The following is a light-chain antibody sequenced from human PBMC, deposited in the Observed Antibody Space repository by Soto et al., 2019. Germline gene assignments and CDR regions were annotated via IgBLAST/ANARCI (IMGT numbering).Light chain of an antibody. CDR3: QQYSNWPPAT. V-gene: IGKV3-15*01. Sequence: EIVMTQSPVTLSVSPGERATLSCRASQSVSSNLAWYQQKPGQAPRLLIYGASTRATDIPARFSGSGSGTDYTLTISSLQSEDFAIYYCQQYSNWPPATFGGGTKVEIK. J-gene: IGKJ4*01. CDR1: QSVSSN. CDR2: GAS.